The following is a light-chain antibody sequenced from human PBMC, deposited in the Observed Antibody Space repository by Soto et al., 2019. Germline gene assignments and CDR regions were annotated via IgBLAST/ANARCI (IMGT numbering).Light chain of an antibody. Sequence: DIELTQSPGTLSLSPGERATLSCRASQIVSSTYLAWFQQKPGQAPRLLIYAASTRATGITDRFSGSGSGTDVTLTISGLEPEDFALYYCQQYGVTPPNTFGGGTKVEI. CDR2: AAS. V-gene: IGKV3-20*01. CDR1: QIVSSTY. J-gene: IGKJ4*02. CDR3: QQYGVTPPNT.